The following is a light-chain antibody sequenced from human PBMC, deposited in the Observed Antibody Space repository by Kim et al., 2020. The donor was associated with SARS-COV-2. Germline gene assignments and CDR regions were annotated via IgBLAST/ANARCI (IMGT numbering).Light chain of an antibody. CDR1: SSDVGGYNY. V-gene: IGLV2-11*01. CDR3: SSYAGTYTWV. Sequence: GQSFTIYCTGTSSDVGGYNYVSWYQQNPGTAPKVMIYDVNKRPSGVPDRFSGSKSGNTASLTISGLQGEDEAVYYCSSYAGTYTWVFGGGTQLTVL. J-gene: IGLJ3*02. CDR2: DVN.